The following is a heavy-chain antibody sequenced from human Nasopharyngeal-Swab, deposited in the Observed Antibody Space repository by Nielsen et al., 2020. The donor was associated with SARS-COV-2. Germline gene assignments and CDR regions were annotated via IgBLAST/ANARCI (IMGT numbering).Heavy chain of an antibody. CDR1: GFTFGDYA. Sequence: GGSLRLSCTASGFTFGDYAMSWVRQAPGKGLEWVGFIRSKAYGGTTDDAEPVKGRFSISRDDSKSTLYLQMNSLKTEGTAVYFCAASTLTGPDDAFDIWGQGTLVTVSS. D-gene: IGHD4-17*01. CDR3: AASTLTGPDDAFDI. V-gene: IGHV3-49*04. CDR2: IRSKAYGGTT. J-gene: IGHJ3*02.